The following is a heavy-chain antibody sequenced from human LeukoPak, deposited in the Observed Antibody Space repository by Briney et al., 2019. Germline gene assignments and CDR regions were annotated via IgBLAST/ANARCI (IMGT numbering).Heavy chain of an antibody. Sequence: GASVKVSCKASGYTFTSYGISWVRQAPGQGVEWMGWISAYNGNTNYAQKLQGRVTMTTDTSTSTAYMELRSLRSDDTAVYYCARDPLGYSSSSWNYYYMDVWGKGTTVTVSS. J-gene: IGHJ6*03. CDR3: ARDPLGYSSSSWNYYYMDV. CDR2: ISAYNGNT. CDR1: GYTFTSYG. V-gene: IGHV1-18*01. D-gene: IGHD6-6*01.